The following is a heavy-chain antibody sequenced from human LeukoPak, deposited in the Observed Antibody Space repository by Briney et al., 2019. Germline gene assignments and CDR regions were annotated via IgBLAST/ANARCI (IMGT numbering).Heavy chain of an antibody. D-gene: IGHD1-26*01. V-gene: IGHV4-38-2*02. CDR3: ARGWELPNFDY. Sequence: SETLSLTCTVSGYSISSGYYWTWIRQPPGKGLEWIGSMYHSGSTYKNPSLKSRVTISVDTSKNQFSLKLSSVSAADTAVYYCARGWELPNFDYWGQGALVTVSS. CDR2: MYHSGST. CDR1: GYSISSGYY. J-gene: IGHJ4*02.